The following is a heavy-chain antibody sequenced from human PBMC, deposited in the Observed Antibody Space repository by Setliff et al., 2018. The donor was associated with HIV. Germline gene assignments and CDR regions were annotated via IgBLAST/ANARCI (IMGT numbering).Heavy chain of an antibody. CDR3: ARVHGAGAYFFDY. CDR1: GFTFSSYG. CDR2: IRYDGSNR. V-gene: IGHV3-30*02. Sequence: PGGSLRLSCAASGFTFSSYGMHWVRQAPGKGLEWVAFIRYDGSNRYYADSVKGRFTISRDNSKNTLYLQMNSLRAEDTAVYYCARVHGAGAYFFDYWGQGAPVTVSS. D-gene: IGHD1-26*01. J-gene: IGHJ4*02.